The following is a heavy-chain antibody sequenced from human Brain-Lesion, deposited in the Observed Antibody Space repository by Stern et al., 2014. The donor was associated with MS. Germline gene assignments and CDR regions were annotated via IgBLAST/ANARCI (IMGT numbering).Heavy chain of an antibody. CDR1: GFTFSRYW. J-gene: IGHJ4*02. CDR3: GRLCSGGSCYEDGIDY. CDR2: INQDGSEK. Sequence: EVQLVESGGGLVQPGGSLRPSCAASGFTFSRYWMSWVRQAPGKGLEWVANINQDGSEKYSVDSVEGRFTISRDNAKNSLYLQMNSLRAEDTAVYYCGRLCSGGSCYEDGIDYWGQGTLVTVSS. V-gene: IGHV3-7*01. D-gene: IGHD2-15*01.